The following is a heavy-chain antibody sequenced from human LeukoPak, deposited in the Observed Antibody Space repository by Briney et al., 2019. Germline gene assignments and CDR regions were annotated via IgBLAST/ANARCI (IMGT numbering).Heavy chain of an antibody. V-gene: IGHV4-39*07. D-gene: IGHD3-10*01. CDR3: ARDEYGSGDYYHYYMDV. Sequence: SETLSLTCTVSGGSISSSSYYWGWIRQPPGKGLEWIGSIYYSGSTYYNPSLKSRVTISVDTSKNQFSLKLSSVTAADTAVYYCARDEYGSGDYYHYYMDVWGKGTTVTVSS. CDR2: IYYSGST. CDR1: GGSISSSSYY. J-gene: IGHJ6*03.